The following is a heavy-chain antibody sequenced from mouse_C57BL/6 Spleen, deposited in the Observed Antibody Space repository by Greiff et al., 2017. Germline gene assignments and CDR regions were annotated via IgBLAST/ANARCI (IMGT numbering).Heavy chain of an antibody. V-gene: IGHV1-81*01. D-gene: IGHD2-4*01. CDR1: GYTFTSYG. Sequence: VKLQESGAELARPGASVKLSCKASGYTFTSYGISWVKQRTGQGLEWIGEIYPRSGNTYYNEKFKGKATLTADKSSSTAYMELRSLTSEDSAVYFCARYDSYWYFDVWGTGTTVTVSS. CDR3: ARYDSYWYFDV. J-gene: IGHJ1*03. CDR2: IYPRSGNT.